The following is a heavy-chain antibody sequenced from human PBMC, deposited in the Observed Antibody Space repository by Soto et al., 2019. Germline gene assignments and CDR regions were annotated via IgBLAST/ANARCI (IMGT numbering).Heavy chain of an antibody. CDR3: ARSVEGHFDY. CDR1: GFTFRVYS. V-gene: IGHV3-48*02. Sequence: EVQLVESGGGLVQPGGSLRLSCAASGFTFRVYSMNWIRQAPGKGLEWVSYMTSDMKTIHYADSVKGRFTISRDNAKNLVYLQMTSLRDEDTAMYYCARSVEGHFDYWGQGTLVTVSS. J-gene: IGHJ4*01. D-gene: IGHD6-19*01. CDR2: MTSDMKTI.